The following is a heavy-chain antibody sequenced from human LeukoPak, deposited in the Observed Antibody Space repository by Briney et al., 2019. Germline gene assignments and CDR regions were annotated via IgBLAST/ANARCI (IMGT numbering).Heavy chain of an antibody. CDR3: ARSNQADDY. Sequence: GGSLRLSCAASGFTFSSYWMHWVRQVPGKGLVWVARINPGGSSITYADSVKGRSTISRDNAKNTLYLQMDSLRAEDTGVYYCARSNQADDYWGQGTLVTVSS. V-gene: IGHV3-74*01. CDR2: INPGGSSI. CDR1: GFTFSSYW. J-gene: IGHJ4*02. D-gene: IGHD1-14*01.